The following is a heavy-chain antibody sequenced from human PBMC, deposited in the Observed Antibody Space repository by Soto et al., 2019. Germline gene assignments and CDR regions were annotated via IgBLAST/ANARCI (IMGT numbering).Heavy chain of an antibody. D-gene: IGHD3-16*02. CDR1: GGSFSGYY. CDR3: ARGKLSDYVWGSYRYHFDY. CDR2: INHSGST. J-gene: IGHJ4*02. Sequence: PSETLSLTCAVYGGSFSGYYWICIRHPPLKGLEWIGEINHSGSTNYNPSLKSRVTISVDTSKNQFSLKLSSVTAADTAVYYCARGKLSDYVWGSYRYHFDYWGQGTVVTVSS. V-gene: IGHV4-34*01.